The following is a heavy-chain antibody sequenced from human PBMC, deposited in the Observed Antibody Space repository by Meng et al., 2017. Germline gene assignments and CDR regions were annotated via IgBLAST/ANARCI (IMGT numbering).Heavy chain of an antibody. CDR2: ISYDGSNK. J-gene: IGHJ3*02. V-gene: IGHV3-30*04. D-gene: IGHD2-15*01. Sequence: SRKISGAASGFTFSSYAMHWVRQAPGKGLEWVAVISYDGSNKYYADSVKGRFTISRDNSKNTLYLQMNSLRAEDTAVYYCAKSGLSPYCSGGSCYYDAFDIWGQGTMVTVSS. CDR1: GFTFSSYA. CDR3: AKSGLSPYCSGGSCYYDAFDI.